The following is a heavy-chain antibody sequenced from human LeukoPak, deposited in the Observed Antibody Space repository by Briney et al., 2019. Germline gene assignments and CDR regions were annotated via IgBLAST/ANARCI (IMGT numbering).Heavy chain of an antibody. D-gene: IGHD6-13*01. V-gene: IGHV3-23*01. CDR3: AKKTPGIHPFDS. Sequence: GGSLRLSCAASGFTFRTSAFSWVRQSPGRGLESVSTVGTDSDTYYADSVKGRFTISRDNSKNTVYLQMTGLRADDTAVYYCAKKTPGIHPFDSWGQGTLVTVSP. CDR1: GFTFRTSA. J-gene: IGHJ4*02. CDR2: VGTDSDT.